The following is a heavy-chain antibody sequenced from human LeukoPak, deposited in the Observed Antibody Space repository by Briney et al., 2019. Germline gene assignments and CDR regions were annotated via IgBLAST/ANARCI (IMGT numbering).Heavy chain of an antibody. J-gene: IGHJ4*02. Sequence: ASVKVSCKASGGTFSSYAISWVRQAPGQGLEWMGWINPNSGGTNYAQKFQGRVTMTRDTSISTAYMELSRLRSDDTAVYYCARDLFNTLDYWGQGTLVTVSS. CDR2: INPNSGGT. D-gene: IGHD2-2*02. CDR3: ARDLFNTLDY. CDR1: GGTFSSYA. V-gene: IGHV1-2*02.